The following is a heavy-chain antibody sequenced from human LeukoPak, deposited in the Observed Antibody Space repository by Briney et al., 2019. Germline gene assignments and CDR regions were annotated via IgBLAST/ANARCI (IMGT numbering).Heavy chain of an antibody. D-gene: IGHD6-19*01. V-gene: IGHV5-51*01. Sequence: GESLKISCKGSGYSFTKFWIGWVRQMPGKGLEWMVIIYPGDSDTRYSPSFQGQVTISADKSISTAYLQWSSLKASDTAMYYCASSSVEQWLVSGFDYWGQGTLVTVSS. CDR1: GYSFTKFW. CDR3: ASSSVEQWLVSGFDY. CDR2: IYPGDSDT. J-gene: IGHJ4*02.